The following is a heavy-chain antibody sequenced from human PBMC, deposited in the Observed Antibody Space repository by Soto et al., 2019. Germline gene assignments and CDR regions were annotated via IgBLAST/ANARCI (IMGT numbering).Heavy chain of an antibody. Sequence: SETLSLTCTVSGGSISSYYWSWIRQPPGKGLEWIGYIYYSGSTNYNPSLKSRVTISVDTSKNQFSLKLSSVTAADTAVYYCARGFRGSYYDILTGHPSDAFDIWGQGTMVTV. V-gene: IGHV4-59*01. D-gene: IGHD3-9*01. J-gene: IGHJ3*02. CDR1: GGSISSYY. CDR2: IYYSGST. CDR3: ARGFRGSYYDILTGHPSDAFDI.